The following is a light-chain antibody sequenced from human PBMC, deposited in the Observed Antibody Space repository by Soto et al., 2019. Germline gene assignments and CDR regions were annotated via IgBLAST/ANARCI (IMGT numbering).Light chain of an antibody. Sequence: QSVLTQPASVSGSPGQSITISCTGTSSDVGGYNYVSWYQQHPGKAPKLMIYDVSNRPSGVSNRFSGSKSGNTASLTIPGLQAEDEADYYCSSYTSSSTLYVFGTGTKLTVL. V-gene: IGLV2-14*01. CDR3: SSYTSSSTLYV. J-gene: IGLJ1*01. CDR2: DVS. CDR1: SSDVGGYNY.